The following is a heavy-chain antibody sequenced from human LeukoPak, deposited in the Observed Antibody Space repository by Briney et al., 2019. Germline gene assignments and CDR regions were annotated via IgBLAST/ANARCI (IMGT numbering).Heavy chain of an antibody. CDR1: GYTFTSYY. CDR3: ARVSPHSSSWAHGILEYFQH. Sequence: ASVKVSCKASGYTFTSYYMHWVRQAPGQGLEWMGIINPSGGSTSYAQKFQGRVTMTRDTSTSTVYMELSSLRSEDTAVYYCARVSPHSSSWAHGILEYFQHWGQGTLVTVSS. CDR2: INPSGGST. J-gene: IGHJ1*01. D-gene: IGHD6-13*01. V-gene: IGHV1-46*01.